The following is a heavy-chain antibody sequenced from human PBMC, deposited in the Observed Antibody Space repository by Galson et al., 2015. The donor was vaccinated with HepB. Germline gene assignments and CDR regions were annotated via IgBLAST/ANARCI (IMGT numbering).Heavy chain of an antibody. V-gene: IGHV3-33*01. CDR2: IWYDGSNK. D-gene: IGHD3-16*02. CDR3: ARDRGRGLGELSLSD. Sequence: SLRLSCAASGFTFSSYGMHWVRQAPGKGLEWVAVIWYDGSNKYYADSVKGRFTISRDNSKNTLYLQMHSLRAEDTAVYYCARDRGRGLGELSLSDWGQGTLGTVSS. J-gene: IGHJ4*02. CDR1: GFTFSSYG.